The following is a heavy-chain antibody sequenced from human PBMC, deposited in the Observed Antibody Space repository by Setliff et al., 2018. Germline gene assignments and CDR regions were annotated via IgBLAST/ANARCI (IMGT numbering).Heavy chain of an antibody. CDR2: IYYTGST. Sequence: SETLSLTCTVSGGSINSGDYFWSWFRQLPGKGLEWIGYIYYTGSTHCNPSLKSRLTMSVDTSKNQFSLNLKSVSAADTAVYFCARDGSYYDRGGNRTWFFDLWGRGTLVTVPQ. CDR3: ARDGSYYDRGGNRTWFFDL. V-gene: IGHV4-31*03. D-gene: IGHD3-22*01. J-gene: IGHJ2*01. CDR1: GGSINSGDYF.